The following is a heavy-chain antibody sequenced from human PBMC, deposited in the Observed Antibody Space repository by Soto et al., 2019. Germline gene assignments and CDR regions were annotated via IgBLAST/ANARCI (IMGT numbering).Heavy chain of an antibody. CDR3: AHALWAADAFDI. Sequence: QITLKESGPTLVKPTQTLTLTCTFSGFSLSTSGVGVGWIRQPPGKALEWLALIYWNDDKRYSPSLKSRLTITKDTSKNRVVLTMTNMDPVDTATYYCAHALWAADAFDIWGQGTMVTVSS. CDR1: GFSLSTSGVG. J-gene: IGHJ3*02. CDR2: IYWNDDK. D-gene: IGHD1-26*01. V-gene: IGHV2-5*01.